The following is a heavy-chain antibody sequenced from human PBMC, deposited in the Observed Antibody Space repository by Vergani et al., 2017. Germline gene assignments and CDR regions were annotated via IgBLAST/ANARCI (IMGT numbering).Heavy chain of an antibody. J-gene: IGHJ1*01. CDR2: IYTSGST. V-gene: IGHV4-61*02. Sequence: QVQLQESGPGLVRPSETLSLTCSVSGTSVSSGTHYWNWIRQPAAKTLEWIGRIYTSGSTDYNPTLRSRITLSLVRSTNQVSLKVSSVTAADTAVYFCARDAAVADDVCGLWGQGTLVSV. CDR1: GTSVSSGTHY. D-gene: IGHD3/OR15-3a*01. CDR3: ARDAAVADDVCGL.